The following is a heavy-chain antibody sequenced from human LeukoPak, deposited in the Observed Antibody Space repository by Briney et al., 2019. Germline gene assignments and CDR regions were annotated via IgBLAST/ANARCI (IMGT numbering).Heavy chain of an antibody. V-gene: IGHV3-7*01. Sequence: PGGSLRLSCAASGFTLRTSRMSWVRQAPGKGLEWVGNIKQDGSEKNYVDSVKGRFTISRDNAKNSLYLQMNSLRADDTAVYYCAKDGGGPLDWGQGTLVTVSS. J-gene: IGHJ4*02. CDR3: AKDGGGPLD. CDR1: GFTLRTSR. D-gene: IGHD3-10*01. CDR2: IKQDGSEK.